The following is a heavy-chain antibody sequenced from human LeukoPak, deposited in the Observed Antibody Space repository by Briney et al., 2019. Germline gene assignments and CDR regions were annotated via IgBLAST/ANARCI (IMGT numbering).Heavy chain of an antibody. CDR3: ARDKGWEMATTPIDY. Sequence: ASVKVSCKASGYTFTSYGISWVRQAPGQGLEWMGWISAYNGNTNYAQKLQGRVTMTTDTSTSTAYMELRSLRSDDTAVYYCARDKGWEMATTPIDYWGQGTLVTVSS. D-gene: IGHD5-24*01. V-gene: IGHV1-18*01. CDR2: ISAYNGNT. J-gene: IGHJ4*02. CDR1: GYTFTSYG.